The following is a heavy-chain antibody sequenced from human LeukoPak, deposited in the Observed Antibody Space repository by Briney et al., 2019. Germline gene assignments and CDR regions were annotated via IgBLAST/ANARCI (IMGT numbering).Heavy chain of an antibody. CDR2: ISGSGDIT. V-gene: IGHV3-23*01. CDR1: QFIFNYFG. CDR3: ARAHAVAGTNWFDP. J-gene: IGHJ5*02. Sequence: GGSLRLSCAAPQFIFNYFGMIWVRPAPGKGLEWVAAISGSGDITYYPASVKGRFTISRDNTKNTLYLQMNSLRVEDTAVYYCARAHAVAGTNWFDPWGQGTLVTVSS. D-gene: IGHD6-19*01.